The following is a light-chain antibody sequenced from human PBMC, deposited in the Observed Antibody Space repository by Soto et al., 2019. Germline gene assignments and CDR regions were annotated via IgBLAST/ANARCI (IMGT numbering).Light chain of an antibody. CDR1: RSIGTG. V-gene: IGKV3-15*01. CDR2: ESS. CDR3: QQYGFWPRT. J-gene: IGKJ1*01. Sequence: EMIVTQSPGILSASLGERTTLSCRASRSIGTGVAWYQQRPGQSPRLLIYESSTRATGIPTRFSGSGSGTEFTLTISSVLSEDFATYYCQQYGFWPRTFGQGTKLEIK.